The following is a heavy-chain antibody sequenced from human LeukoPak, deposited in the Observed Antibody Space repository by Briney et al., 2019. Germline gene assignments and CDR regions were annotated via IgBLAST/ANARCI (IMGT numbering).Heavy chain of an antibody. CDR3: ARVPTSSSWTLYYFDY. V-gene: IGHV1-69*13. Sequence: SVKVSCKASGGTFSSYAISWVRQAPGQGLEWMGGIIPILGTANYAQKFQGRVTITADESTSTAYMELSSLRSEDTAVYYCARVPTSSSWTLYYFDYWGERTLVTVSA. CDR2: IIPILGTA. D-gene: IGHD6-13*01. CDR1: GGTFSSYA. J-gene: IGHJ4*02.